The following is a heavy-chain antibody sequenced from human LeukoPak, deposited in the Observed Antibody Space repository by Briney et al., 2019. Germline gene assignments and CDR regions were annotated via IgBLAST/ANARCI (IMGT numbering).Heavy chain of an antibody. Sequence: PSETLSLTCTVSGVSITSSNYYWGWIRQPPGKGLEWIGTIYYSGNTYYSPSLKMRVTISLDASKNQFSLRLSSVTAADTAVYYCAKVFWSGYDTPHFDYWGQGMLVTVSS. V-gene: IGHV4-39*07. D-gene: IGHD3-3*01. J-gene: IGHJ4*02. CDR1: GVSITSSNYY. CDR2: IYYSGNT. CDR3: AKVFWSGYDTPHFDY.